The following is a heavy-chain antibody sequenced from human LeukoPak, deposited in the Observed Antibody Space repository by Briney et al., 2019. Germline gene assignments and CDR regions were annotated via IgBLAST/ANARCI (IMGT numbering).Heavy chain of an antibody. D-gene: IGHD3-3*01. CDR2: MSGSGAKT. J-gene: IGHJ6*02. Sequence: GGSLRLSCAVSGFSVSTYALSWVRQAPGKGLEWVSSMSGSGAKTNYADSVKGRFTISRDNSKNTLYLHMNSLRAEDTARYYCADLRSLEWLSRGGGMDVWGQGTTVTVSS. CDR3: ADLRSLEWLSRGGGMDV. V-gene: IGHV3-23*01. CDR1: GFSVSTYA.